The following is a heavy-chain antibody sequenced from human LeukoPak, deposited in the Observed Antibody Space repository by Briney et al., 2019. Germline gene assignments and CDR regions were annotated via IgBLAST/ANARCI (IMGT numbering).Heavy chain of an antibody. CDR2: ISGSGDNT. CDR3: AKGSYYDSSGSFYFDY. Sequence: GGSLRLSCAASGFTFSSYAMSWVRQAPGKGLEWVSGISGSGDNTYYADSVKGRFTISRDNSKNTLYVQVNSLGTKDTAAYYCAKGSYYDSSGSFYFDYWGQGTLVTVSS. CDR1: GFTFSSYA. V-gene: IGHV3-23*01. J-gene: IGHJ4*02. D-gene: IGHD3-22*01.